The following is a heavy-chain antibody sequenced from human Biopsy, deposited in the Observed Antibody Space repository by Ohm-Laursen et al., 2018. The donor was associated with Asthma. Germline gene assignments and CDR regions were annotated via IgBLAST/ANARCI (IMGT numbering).Heavy chain of an antibody. J-gene: IGHJ4*02. V-gene: IGHV1-24*01. CDR3: ASDFPKDYVRYNFQF. CDR2: HDHEEGGT. D-gene: IGHD4-17*01. CDR1: GYSLTDLS. Sequence: SVKVSCNVSGYSLTDLSMHWVRQAPGQGLEWMGGHDHEEGGTVNTRRFQGRVTMTEDTSTDTAYMELSSLSSDDTAVYYCASDFPKDYVRYNFQFWGQGTLVTVSS.